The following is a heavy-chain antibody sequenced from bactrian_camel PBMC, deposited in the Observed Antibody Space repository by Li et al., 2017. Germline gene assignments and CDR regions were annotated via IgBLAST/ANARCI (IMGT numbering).Heavy chain of an antibody. CDR2: NDKSGST. CDR3: AAGLKWCRQGYPTADFRY. V-gene: IGHV3S53*01. CDR1: RTTENFNC. D-gene: IGHD2*01. Sequence: QLVESGGGSVLPGGSLRLSCAASRTTENFNCMAWFRQAPGREREGVAYNDKSGSTSVATSVEGRFTISKDNARKTVYLQMNSLQPDDTAMYYCAAGLKWCRQGYPTADFRYLGQGTQVTVS. J-gene: IGHJ6*01.